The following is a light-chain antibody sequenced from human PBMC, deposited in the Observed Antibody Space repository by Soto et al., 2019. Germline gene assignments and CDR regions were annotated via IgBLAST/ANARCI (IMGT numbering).Light chain of an antibody. J-gene: IGLJ2*01. CDR2: ANT. Sequence: QSVLTQPPSVTGAPGQRVTISCTGNNSNIGAGYPVHWYQQFPGTAPKLLIYANTNQPSGVPDRFSGSKSGTSASLAITGLQAEDEADFYCQSYDSSLVGLIFGGGTKVTVL. CDR1: NSNIGAGYP. V-gene: IGLV1-40*01. CDR3: QSYDSSLVGLI.